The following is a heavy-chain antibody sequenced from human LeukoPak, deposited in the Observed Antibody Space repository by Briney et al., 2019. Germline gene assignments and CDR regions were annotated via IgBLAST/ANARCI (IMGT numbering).Heavy chain of an antibody. J-gene: IGHJ3*02. D-gene: IGHD3-22*01. CDR2: ISAYNGNT. CDR3: ARISRGFDAFDI. Sequence: ASVKVSCKASGGTFSSYAISWVRQAPGQGLEWMGWISAYNGNTNYAQKLQGRVTMTTDTSTTTAYMELRSLRSDDTAVYYCARISRGFDAFDIWGQGTMVTVSS. V-gene: IGHV1-18*01. CDR1: GGTFSSYA.